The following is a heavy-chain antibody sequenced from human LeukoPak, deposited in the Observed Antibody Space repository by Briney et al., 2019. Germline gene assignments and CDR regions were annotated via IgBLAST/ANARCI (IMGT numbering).Heavy chain of an antibody. CDR2: IYTSGST. J-gene: IGHJ4*02. Sequence: SETLSLTCTVSGGSFSSYYWSWIRQPPGKGLEWIGYIYTSGSTNYNPSLKSRVTISLGTSKNQFSLKLTSVTAADTAVYYCAQTRERANIVALDYWGQGTLVTVSS. D-gene: IGHD6-6*01. CDR1: GGSFSSYY. CDR3: AQTRERANIVALDY. V-gene: IGHV4-4*09.